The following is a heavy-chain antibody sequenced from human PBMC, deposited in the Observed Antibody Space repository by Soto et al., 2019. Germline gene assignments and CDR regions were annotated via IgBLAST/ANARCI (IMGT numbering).Heavy chain of an antibody. CDR2: INWVGDG. CDR3: APSPWGSSDTFHN. D-gene: IGHD3-16*01. V-gene: IGHV2-5*02. Sequence: QITLKESGPTLVKPTETLTLTCTFSGFSLSSSGVSVGWIRQPPGKALEWLALINWVGDGGYSPSLKSRLTVTNVNSGNHVVLTVTNMHPVDTATYYCAPSPWGSSDTFHNWGRGIMVTVSS. CDR1: GFSLSSSGVS. J-gene: IGHJ3*02.